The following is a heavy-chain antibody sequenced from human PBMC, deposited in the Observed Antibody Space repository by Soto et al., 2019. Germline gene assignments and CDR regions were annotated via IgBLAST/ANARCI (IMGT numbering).Heavy chain of an antibody. J-gene: IGHJ6*03. CDR3: AKADSNYAGRFSYYYMDV. D-gene: IGHD4-4*01. Sequence: ASLKVSCNASGSTFSSYGIVCVRQTPGRGLEWMGWISAYNGKTHYSQNFQGKVTMTTDTSTSTAYMELRTLRSDDTAVYYCAKADSNYAGRFSYYYMDVWGNGTLVTVSS. V-gene: IGHV1-18*04. CDR1: GSTFSSYG. CDR2: ISAYNGKT.